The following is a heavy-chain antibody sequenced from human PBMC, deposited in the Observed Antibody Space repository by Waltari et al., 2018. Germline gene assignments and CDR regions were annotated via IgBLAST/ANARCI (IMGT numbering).Heavy chain of an antibody. V-gene: IGHV1-2*02. CDR2: VNPKTGVT. D-gene: IGHD2-8*01. CDR1: GYTLIDEY. CDR3: ARDGSMKPFDY. J-gene: IGHJ4*02. Sequence: QIQLVQSGAEVKTPGASVKVSCKASGYTLIDEYIHWVRQAPGQGLEWMGLVNPKTGVTKYSQKFQGRVTMTRDTSINTGYVELSSLRSDDTAIYFCARDGSMKPFDYWGQGTQVTVSS.